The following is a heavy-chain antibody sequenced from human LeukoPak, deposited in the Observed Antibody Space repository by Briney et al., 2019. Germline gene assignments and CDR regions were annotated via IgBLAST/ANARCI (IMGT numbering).Heavy chain of an antibody. V-gene: IGHV1-69*13. CDR3: TLGATINPYYYGMDV. CDR2: IIPIFGTA. CDR1: GGTFSSYA. J-gene: IGHJ6*04. D-gene: IGHD5-12*01. Sequence: ASVKVSCKASGGTFSSYAIGWVRQAPGQGLEWMGGIIPIFGTANYAQKFQGRVTITADESTSTAYMELSSLRSEDTAVYYCTLGATINPYYYGMDVWAKGPRSPSPQ.